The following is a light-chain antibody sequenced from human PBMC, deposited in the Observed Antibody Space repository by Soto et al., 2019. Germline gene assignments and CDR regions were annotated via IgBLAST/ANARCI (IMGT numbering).Light chain of an antibody. CDR2: AVT. J-gene: IGLJ3*02. CDR3: GSSAGSYTWV. V-gene: IGLV2-11*01. CDR1: SSDVGGYEY. Sequence: QSALTQPRSVSGSPGQSVTISCTGTSSDVGGYEYVSWYQQYPGKAPKLMLYAVTRRPSGVPDRISGSKSGNTASLTISGLQDDDEADYYCGSSAGSYTWVFCGGTKLTVL.